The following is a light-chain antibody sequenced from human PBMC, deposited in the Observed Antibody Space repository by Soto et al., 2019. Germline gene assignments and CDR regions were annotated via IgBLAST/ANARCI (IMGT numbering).Light chain of an antibody. CDR1: SSDIGSYNY. V-gene: IGLV2-14*03. Sequence: QSVLTQPASLSGSPGQSITISCTGTSSDIGSYNYVSWYQQHPGKAPKLMIFDVSYRPSGISDRFSGSKSGNTASLTISGLQPDDEADYSCSSYGASSTLFGGGTKVTVL. J-gene: IGLJ3*02. CDR3: SSYGASSTL. CDR2: DVS.